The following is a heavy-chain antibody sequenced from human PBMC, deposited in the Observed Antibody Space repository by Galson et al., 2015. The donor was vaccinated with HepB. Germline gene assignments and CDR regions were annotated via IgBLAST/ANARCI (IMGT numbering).Heavy chain of an antibody. CDR3: ARRRGYYGSGKGGMDV. Sequence: SVKVSCKASGGTFSSYAISWVRQAPGQGLEWMGGIIPIFGTANYAQKFQGRVTITADESTSTAYMELSSLRSEDTAVYYCARRRGYYGSGKGGMDVWGQRTTVTVSS. CDR1: GGTFSSYA. D-gene: IGHD3-10*01. J-gene: IGHJ6*02. V-gene: IGHV1-69*13. CDR2: IIPIFGTA.